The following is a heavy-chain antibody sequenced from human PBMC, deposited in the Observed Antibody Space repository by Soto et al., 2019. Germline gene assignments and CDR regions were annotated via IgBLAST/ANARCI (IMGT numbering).Heavy chain of an antibody. CDR1: DFILSDAW. V-gene: IGHV3-15*07. CDR2: IKSKAHGGTT. Sequence: EVQLEESGGGLIKPGESLTLSCAASDFILSDAWMKWVRQATGKGLEWVGRIKSKAHGGTTDYAAPLKGRFNILRDASKNTLYLQMNGLHTEDAAIYYGASDRESSGVGRYDSWGQGALVTVSS. CDR3: ASDRESSGVGRYDS. D-gene: IGHD3-22*01. J-gene: IGHJ4*02.